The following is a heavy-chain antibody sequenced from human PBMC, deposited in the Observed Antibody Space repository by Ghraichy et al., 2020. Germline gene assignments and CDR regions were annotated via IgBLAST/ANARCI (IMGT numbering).Heavy chain of an antibody. J-gene: IGHJ5*02. Sequence: GESLNISCKGSGYRFTSYWIGWVRQMPGKGLEWMGIIYPGDSDTRYSPSFQGQVTISADKSISTAYLQWSSLKASDTAMYFCARGEGFCSSVRCRNWFDPWGQGTLVTVSS. CDR3: ARGEGFCSSVRCRNWFDP. CDR2: IYPGDSDT. V-gene: IGHV5-51*01. D-gene: IGHD2-2*01. CDR1: GYRFTSYW.